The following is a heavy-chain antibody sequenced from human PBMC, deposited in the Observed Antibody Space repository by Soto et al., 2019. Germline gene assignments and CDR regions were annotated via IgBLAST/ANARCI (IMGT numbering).Heavy chain of an antibody. CDR2: ISAYNGNT. J-gene: IGHJ5*02. CDR1: VYTFTSYG. D-gene: IGHD3-3*01. CDR3: AKSVAIFGVVYDH. Sequence: GXSVKVSCKGSVYTFTSYGISWVRQAPGQGLEWMGWISAYNGNTNYAQKLQGRVTMTTDTSKNTLYLQMNSPRAEDTAVYYCAKSVAIFGVVYDHWGQGTLVTAPQ. V-gene: IGHV1-18*01.